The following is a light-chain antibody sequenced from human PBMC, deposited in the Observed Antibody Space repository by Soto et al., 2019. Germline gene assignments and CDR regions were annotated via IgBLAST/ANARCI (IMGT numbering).Light chain of an antibody. J-gene: IGKJ5*01. Sequence: EIVLTQSPATLSVSPGERATLSCRASQSVSSSYLAWYQQKPGQAPRLLIYGAYSRATGIQDRFSGSGSGTDFTLTIIRLEPEDFAVYYCKQYGSSPSTFGQGTRLEIK. V-gene: IGKV3-20*01. CDR3: KQYGSSPST. CDR1: QSVSSSY. CDR2: GAY.